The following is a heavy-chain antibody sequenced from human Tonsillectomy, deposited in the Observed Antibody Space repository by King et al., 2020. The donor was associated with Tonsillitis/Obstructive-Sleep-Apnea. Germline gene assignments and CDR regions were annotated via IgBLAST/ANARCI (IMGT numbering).Heavy chain of an antibody. CDR1: GFSLSTIGVG. D-gene: IGHD6-19*01. CDR3: AASAWEGSSGWFWDY. V-gene: IGHV2-5*01. J-gene: IGHJ4*02. Sequence: TLKESGPTLVKPTQTLTLTCTLSGFSLSTIGVGVGWIRQPPGKALEWLALIYWHDDKRYSPSLMSRLTITTDTSKNQVVLAMTNTDPVDKATYFCAASAWEGSSGWFWDYWGQGTLVTVSS. CDR2: IYWHDDK.